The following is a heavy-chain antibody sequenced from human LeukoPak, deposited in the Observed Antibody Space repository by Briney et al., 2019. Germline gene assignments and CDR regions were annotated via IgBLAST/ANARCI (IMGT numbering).Heavy chain of an antibody. CDR2: IYYSGSA. D-gene: IGHD2-2*01. CDR1: GGSISSYY. Sequence: SETLSLTCTVSGGSISSYYWSWLRQPPGKGPEWIGYIYYSGSANYNPSLKRRAAISENTSKNQIFQKLSSVTAADTAVYCCARQGRYCSSTSCYLYHYYGMDVWGQGTTVTVSS. V-gene: IGHV4-59*08. J-gene: IGHJ6*02. CDR3: ARQGRYCSSTSCYLYHYYGMDV.